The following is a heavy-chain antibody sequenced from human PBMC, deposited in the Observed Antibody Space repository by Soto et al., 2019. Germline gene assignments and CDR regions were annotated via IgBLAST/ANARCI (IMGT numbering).Heavy chain of an antibody. CDR1: GFTFSSYG. CDR3: AREGGQLAYYYYGMDV. CDR2: IWYDGSNK. J-gene: IGHJ6*02. Sequence: QVQLVESGGGVVQPGRSLRLSCAASGFTFSSYGMHWVRQAPGKGLEWVAVIWYDGSNKYYADSVKGRFTISRDNSKNTLYLQMNSLRAEDTAVYYCAREGGQLAYYYYGMDVWGQGTTVTVSS. D-gene: IGHD6-6*01. V-gene: IGHV3-33*01.